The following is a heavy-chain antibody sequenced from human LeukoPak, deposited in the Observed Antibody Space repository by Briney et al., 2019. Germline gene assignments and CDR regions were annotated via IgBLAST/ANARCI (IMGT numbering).Heavy chain of an antibody. D-gene: IGHD5-18*01. CDR3: AGYSYVDLTIDY. Sequence: SEALSLTCTVSGGSISSYYWSWIRQPPGKGLEWIGYIYYSGSTYYNPSLKSRVTISVDTSKNQFSLKLSSVTAADTAVYYCAGYSYVDLTIDYWGQGTLVTVSS. J-gene: IGHJ4*02. CDR1: GGSISSYY. CDR2: IYYSGST. V-gene: IGHV4-59*08.